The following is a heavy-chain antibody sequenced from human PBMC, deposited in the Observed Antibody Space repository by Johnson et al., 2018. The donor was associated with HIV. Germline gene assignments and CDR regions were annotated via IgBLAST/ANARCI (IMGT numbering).Heavy chain of an antibody. J-gene: IGHJ3*02. CDR3: ARDDYKFWSGRSGGAFDI. CDR1: GFTFSNAW. V-gene: IGHV3-15*01. CDR2: IKSKTDGGTT. D-gene: IGHD3-3*01. Sequence: EVQLVEFGGGVVQPGGSLRLSCVASGFTFSNAWMSWVRQAPGKGLEWVGRIKSKTDGGTTDYAAPVKGRFTLSRDDSKNTLYLQMNSLRAEDMAVYYCARDDYKFWSGRSGGAFDIWGQGTMVNVSS.